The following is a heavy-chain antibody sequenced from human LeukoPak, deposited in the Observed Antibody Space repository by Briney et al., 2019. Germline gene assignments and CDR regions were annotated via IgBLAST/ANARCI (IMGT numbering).Heavy chain of an antibody. CDR1: GYSFTSYW. D-gene: IGHD1-1*01. CDR3: ARYTTGAFDY. J-gene: IGHJ4*02. Sequence: GESLKISCKGSGYSFTSYWITWVRQMPGKGLEWMGRIDPSDSYTNYSPSFQGHVTISAVKSISTAYLQWSSLKASDTAMYYCARYTTGAFDYWGQGTLATVSS. V-gene: IGHV5-10-1*01. CDR2: IDPSDSYT.